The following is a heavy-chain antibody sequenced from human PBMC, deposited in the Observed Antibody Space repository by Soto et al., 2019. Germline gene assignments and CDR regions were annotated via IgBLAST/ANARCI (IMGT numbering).Heavy chain of an antibody. CDR2: IIVIGGHT. J-gene: IGHJ5*02. V-gene: IGHV3-23*01. CDR1: GFSFFSYA. CDR3: AKIEMGWFAH. Sequence: GGSLRLSCTGSGFSFFSYAMSWVRQAPGKGLELVSTIIVIGGHTYYADSVKGRFVVSRDNDKNTVYLHMSSLTGEDTAVYFCAKIEMGWFAHWGQGTQVTVSS. D-gene: IGHD2-8*01.